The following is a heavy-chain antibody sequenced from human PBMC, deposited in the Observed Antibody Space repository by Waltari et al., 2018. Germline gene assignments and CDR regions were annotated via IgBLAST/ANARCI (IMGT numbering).Heavy chain of an antibody. J-gene: IGHJ4*02. V-gene: IGHV3-48*03. D-gene: IGHD4-17*01. CDR3: ARVWGVTTSDF. CDR1: GFSLSDYG. Sequence: EVQLVESGVGLVQRGGSLRLSCAAAGFSLSDYGRNWVRQAPGKGMAWLSFISSSGPTIHYADSVKGRFTVSRDNTKNSLSLQMNSLRAEDTAVYYCARVWGVTTSDFWGQGTLVTVSS. CDR2: ISSSGPTI.